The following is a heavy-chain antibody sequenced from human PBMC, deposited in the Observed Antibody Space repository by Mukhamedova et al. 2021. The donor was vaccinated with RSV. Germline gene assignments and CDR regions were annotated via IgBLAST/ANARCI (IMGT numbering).Heavy chain of an antibody. J-gene: IGHJ5*02. Sequence: GRFTISRDNSKNTLYLQMNSLRAEDTAVYYCANEPMVRGVIGWFDPWGQGTLVTVSS. V-gene: IGHV3-23*01. D-gene: IGHD3-10*01. CDR3: ANEPMVRGVIGWFDP.